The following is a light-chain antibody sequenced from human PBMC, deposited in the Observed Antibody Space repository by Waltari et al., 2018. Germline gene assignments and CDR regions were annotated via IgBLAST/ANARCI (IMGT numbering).Light chain of an antibody. J-gene: IGLJ2*01. Sequence: QSALTQPASVSGSPGPSITISCTGTSSDVGGYNYVSWYQQPPGKAPKLMIYDVSNRPSGVSNRFSGSKSGNTASLTISGLQAEDEADYYCSSYTSSSTLEFGGGTKLTVL. CDR2: DVS. CDR3: SSYTSSSTLE. V-gene: IGLV2-14*01. CDR1: SSDVGGYNY.